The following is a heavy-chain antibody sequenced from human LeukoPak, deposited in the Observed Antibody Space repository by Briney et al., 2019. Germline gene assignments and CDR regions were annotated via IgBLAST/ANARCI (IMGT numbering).Heavy chain of an antibody. CDR2: INPNSGGT. J-gene: IGHJ4*02. Sequence: ASVKVSCKASVYTFTGYYLHWVRQAPGQGLEWMGRINPNSGGTNYAQKFQARVTMTRDTSISTAYLELSRLTSDDTAVYSWSRDEDGDYWGQGTLVTVSS. CDR3: SRDEDGDY. CDR1: VYTFTGYY. V-gene: IGHV1-2*06.